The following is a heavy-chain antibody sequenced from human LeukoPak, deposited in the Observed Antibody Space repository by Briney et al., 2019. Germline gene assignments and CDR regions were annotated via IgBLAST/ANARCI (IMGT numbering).Heavy chain of an antibody. V-gene: IGHV3-23*01. CDR3: AKEPPYHYYDSTYYFDY. Sequence: GGSLRLSCAASGFTFRSYVMSWVRLAPGKGLEWVSGLNTDGAWIYYADSVKGRFTISRDNSENTLYLQMNSLRAEDTAVYYCAKEPPYHYYDSTYYFDYWGQGTLVTVSS. J-gene: IGHJ4*02. CDR2: LNTDGAWI. D-gene: IGHD3-22*01. CDR1: GFTFRSYV.